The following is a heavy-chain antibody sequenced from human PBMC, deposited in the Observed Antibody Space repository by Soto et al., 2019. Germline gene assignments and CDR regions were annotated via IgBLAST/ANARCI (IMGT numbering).Heavy chain of an antibody. CDR1: GYTFTGYG. J-gene: IGHJ6*03. CDR3: ARVVELDYYYYYMDV. V-gene: IGHV1-18*01. Sequence: ASVKVCWKASGYTFTGYGISWVRQAPGQGLEWMGWISAYNGNTNYAQKLQGRVTMTTDTSTSTAYMELRSLRSDDTAVYYCARVVELDYYYYYMDVWAKGTTVTVSS. CDR2: ISAYNGNT.